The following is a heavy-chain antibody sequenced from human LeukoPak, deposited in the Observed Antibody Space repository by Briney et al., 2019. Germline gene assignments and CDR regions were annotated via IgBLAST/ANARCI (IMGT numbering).Heavy chain of an antibody. Sequence: GGSLRLSCAASAFTFSGSAIHWVRQASGKGLEWVGRIRSKADNYATAYAASVEGRFTISRDDSKSTAYLQMNSLKTEDTAVYYCTRLTGADVFDIWGQGTMVTVSS. CDR3: TRLTGADVFDI. CDR1: AFTFSGSA. D-gene: IGHD3-10*01. CDR2: IRSKADNYAT. V-gene: IGHV3-73*01. J-gene: IGHJ3*02.